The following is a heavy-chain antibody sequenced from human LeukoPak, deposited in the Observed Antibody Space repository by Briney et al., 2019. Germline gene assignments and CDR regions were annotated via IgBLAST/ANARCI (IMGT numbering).Heavy chain of an antibody. V-gene: IGHV3-30-3*01. D-gene: IGHD7-27*01. CDR1: GFTFSRYA. J-gene: IGHJ4*02. CDR3: VRDGAHWDLDY. CDR2: ISYDGSNK. Sequence: GGSLRLSCAASGFTFSRYAMHWVRQAPGKGLEWVAVISYDGSNKYYADSVKGRFIISRDNSKNTVHLQMNSLRPEDTAMYYCVRDGAHWDLDYWGQGTLVTVSS.